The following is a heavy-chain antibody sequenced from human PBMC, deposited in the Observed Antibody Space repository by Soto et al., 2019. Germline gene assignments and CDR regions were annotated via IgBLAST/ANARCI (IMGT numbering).Heavy chain of an antibody. CDR2: VFYTGST. D-gene: IGHD1-26*01. V-gene: IGHV4-59*01. CDR1: GGSISSYH. CDR3: ARSYSGTLYGYDT. J-gene: IGHJ5*02. Sequence: SETLSLTCTVSGGSISSYHWSWIRQSPGKGLEWIGYVFYTGSTKYNPALKRRVTISVDTSKNQFSLKLSSVSAADTGLYYCARSYSGTLYGYDTWGQGILVTVSS.